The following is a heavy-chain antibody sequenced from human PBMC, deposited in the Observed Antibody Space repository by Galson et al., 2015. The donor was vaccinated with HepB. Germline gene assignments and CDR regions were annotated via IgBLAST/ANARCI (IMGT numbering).Heavy chain of an antibody. Sequence: QSGAEVKKPGESLKISCKASGYNFNTHWIAWVRQVPGKGLELMGIIYPGDSHTRYTLPFQGRVTISDDRSTTTAYLQWRSLKASDSATYFCAKLRREYGAKDDYSMDVWGQGTTVTVSS. CDR2: IYPGDSHT. V-gene: IGHV5-51*03. J-gene: IGHJ6*03. D-gene: IGHD3-16*01. CDR3: AKLRREYGAKDDYSMDV. CDR1: GYNFNTHW.